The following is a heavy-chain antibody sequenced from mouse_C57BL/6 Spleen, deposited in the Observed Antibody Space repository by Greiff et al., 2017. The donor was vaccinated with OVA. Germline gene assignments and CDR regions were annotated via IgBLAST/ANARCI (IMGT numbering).Heavy chain of an antibody. J-gene: IGHJ4*01. CDR3: ARNGSSYAMDY. D-gene: IGHD1-1*01. V-gene: IGHV1-80*01. CDR1: GYAFSSYW. Sequence: VQVVESGAELVKPGASVKISCKASGYAFSSYWMNWVKQRPGKGLEWIGQIYPGDGDTNYNGKFKGKATLTADKSSSTASMQLSSLTSEDSAVYFCARNGSSYAMDYWGQGTSVTVSS. CDR2: IYPGDGDT.